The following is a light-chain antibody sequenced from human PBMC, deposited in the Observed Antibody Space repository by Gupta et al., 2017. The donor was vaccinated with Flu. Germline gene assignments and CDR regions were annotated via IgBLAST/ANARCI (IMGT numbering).Light chain of an antibody. V-gene: IGLV2-14*03. Sequence: TSSDVGAYKYVSWYQQHPGKPPKLLIYDVSDRPSVVSDRFSGSKSGNTASLTISGLQAEDEADYYCNSYASTSTVIFGGGTKLTVL. CDR3: NSYASTSTVI. CDR2: DVS. J-gene: IGLJ2*01. CDR1: SSDVGAYKY.